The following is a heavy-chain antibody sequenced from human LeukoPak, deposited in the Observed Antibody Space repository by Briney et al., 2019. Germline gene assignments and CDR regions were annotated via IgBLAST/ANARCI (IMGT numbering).Heavy chain of an antibody. J-gene: IGHJ4*02. CDR1: GFTFSSYS. CDR3: ARGGWDIVVVPAAMVDY. V-gene: IGHV3-21*01. Sequence: GGSLRLSCAASGFTFSSYSMNWVRQTSGKGLEWVSAISSDSNYIYYADSVKGRFTISRDNAKNSLYLQMNSLRAEDTAVYYCARGGWDIVVVPAAMVDYWGQGTLVTVSS. CDR2: ISSDSNYI. D-gene: IGHD2-2*01.